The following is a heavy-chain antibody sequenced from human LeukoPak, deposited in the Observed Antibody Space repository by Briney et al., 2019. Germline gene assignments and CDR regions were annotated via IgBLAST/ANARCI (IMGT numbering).Heavy chain of an antibody. V-gene: IGHV3-7*01. CDR3: ASDKVTY. Sequence: GGSLRLSCAASGFTFSNYWMRWVRQAPGKGLGWVAHINKDGSEIYYVDSVKGRFTISRDNAKSSLSLQMNSLRVEDTAVYYCASDKVTYWGQGILVTVSS. CDR1: GFTFSNYW. CDR2: INKDGSEI. J-gene: IGHJ4*02.